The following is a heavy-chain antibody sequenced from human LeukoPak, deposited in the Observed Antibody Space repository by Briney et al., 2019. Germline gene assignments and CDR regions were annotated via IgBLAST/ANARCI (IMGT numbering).Heavy chain of an antibody. CDR2: IYYSGST. V-gene: IGHV4-39*07. CDR3: AREFSGSSGFDP. D-gene: IGHD3-22*01. Sequence: PSETLSLTCTVSGGSISRTDYYWSWIRQSPGKGLEWIGSIYYSGSTYYNPSLKSRVTISVDTSKNQFSLKLSSVTAADTAVYYCAREFSGSSGFDPWGQGTLVTVSS. CDR1: GGSISRTDYY. J-gene: IGHJ5*02.